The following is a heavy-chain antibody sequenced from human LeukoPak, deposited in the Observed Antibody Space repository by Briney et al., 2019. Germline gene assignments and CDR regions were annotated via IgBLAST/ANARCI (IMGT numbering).Heavy chain of an antibody. D-gene: IGHD4-17*01. CDR3: AREGGNGDYDY. Sequence: PSETLSLTCTVSGGSMNSYYWTWIRQPAGKGLEWIGRIYTSGSTNYNPSLKSRVTMSLDTSKNQFSLKLSSVTAADTAVYYCAREGGNGDYDYWGQGTLVTVSS. CDR1: GGSMNSYY. CDR2: IYTSGST. V-gene: IGHV4-4*07. J-gene: IGHJ4*02.